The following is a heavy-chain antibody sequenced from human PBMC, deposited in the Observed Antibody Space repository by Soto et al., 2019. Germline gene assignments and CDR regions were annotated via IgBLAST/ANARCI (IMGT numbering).Heavy chain of an antibody. Sequence: QVQLQESGPGLVKPSETLSLTCTVSGGSISNYYWSWIRQFPGKGLEWIAYIYYTGSTNYNPSLKSRVTISLDTSKNQFSLKLSSVTAADTAMYYCARQFQYYFDYWGQGTLVTVSS. CDR1: GGSISNYY. CDR2: IYYTGST. CDR3: ARQFQYYFDY. V-gene: IGHV4-59*01. J-gene: IGHJ4*02.